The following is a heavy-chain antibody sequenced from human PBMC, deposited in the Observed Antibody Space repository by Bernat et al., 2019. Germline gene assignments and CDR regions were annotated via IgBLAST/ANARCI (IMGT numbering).Heavy chain of an antibody. V-gene: IGHV4-39*07. CDR1: GGSISSSSYY. CDR3: ASIIAAAGYFDY. J-gene: IGHJ4*02. CDR2: IYYSGST. D-gene: IGHD6-13*01. Sequence: QLQLQESGPGLVKPSETLSLTCTVSGGSISSSSYYWGWIRQPPGKGLEWIGSIYYSGSTNYNPSLKSRVTISVDKSKNQFSLKLSSVTAADTAVYYCASIIAAAGYFDYWGQGTLVTVSS.